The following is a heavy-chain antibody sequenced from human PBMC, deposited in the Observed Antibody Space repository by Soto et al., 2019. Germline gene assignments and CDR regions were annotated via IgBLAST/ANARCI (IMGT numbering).Heavy chain of an antibody. J-gene: IGHJ6*02. CDR3: ERDQAADGTDV. Sequence: PSETLSLTCTVSGGSISSGGYYWSWIRQHPGKGLEWIGYIYYSGSTYYNPSLRSRVTISVDTSKNQFSLKLSSVTAADTAVYYCERDQAADGTDVWGQGTTVTVYS. V-gene: IGHV4-31*03. CDR1: GGSISSGGYY. CDR2: IYYSGST. D-gene: IGHD6-13*01.